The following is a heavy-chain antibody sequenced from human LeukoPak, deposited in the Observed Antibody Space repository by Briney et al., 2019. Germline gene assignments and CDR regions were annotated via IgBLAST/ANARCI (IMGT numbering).Heavy chain of an antibody. CDR3: ARSGYSYSDY. Sequence: PGGSLRLSCTASEFTFSNYAVSWVRQAPGKGLEWVSVIYSGGSTYYADSVKGRFTISRDNSKNTLYLQMNSLRAEDTAVYYCARSGYSYSDYWGQGTLVTVSS. V-gene: IGHV3-53*01. J-gene: IGHJ4*02. D-gene: IGHD5-18*01. CDR1: EFTFSNYA. CDR2: IYSGGST.